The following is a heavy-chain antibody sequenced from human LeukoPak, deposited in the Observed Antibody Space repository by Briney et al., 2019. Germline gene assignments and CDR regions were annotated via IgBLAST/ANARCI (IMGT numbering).Heavy chain of an antibody. D-gene: IGHD3-3*01. CDR3: ARGGFVVAPPLAV. V-gene: IGHV1-2*02. CDR1: EYTFTGYY. Sequence: GASVTVSCKASEYTFTGYYLHWVRQAPGQGLEWIGCINPGSGGTNYAQKFQDRVTMTRDMYISTAYMELSSLRYDDTAVYYCARGGFVVAPPLAVWGQGTTVTVSS. CDR2: INPGSGGT. J-gene: IGHJ6*02.